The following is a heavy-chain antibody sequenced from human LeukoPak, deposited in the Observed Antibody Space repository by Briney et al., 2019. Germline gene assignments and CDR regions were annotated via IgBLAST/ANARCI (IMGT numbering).Heavy chain of an antibody. D-gene: IGHD3-22*01. CDR1: GFTFSSYA. V-gene: IGHV3-23*01. Sequence: GASLRLSCAASGFTFSSYAMSSVRQAPGKGLEWVSAISGGGGSTYYADSVKGRFTISRDNSKNTLYLQMNSLRAEDTAVYYCAKRDYYDSSGYSLHGFGMDVWGQGTTVTVSS. CDR3: AKRDYYDSSGYSLHGFGMDV. CDR2: ISGGGGST. J-gene: IGHJ6*02.